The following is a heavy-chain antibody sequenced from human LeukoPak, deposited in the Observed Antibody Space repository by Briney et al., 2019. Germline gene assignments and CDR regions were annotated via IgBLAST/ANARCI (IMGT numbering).Heavy chain of an antibody. D-gene: IGHD5-18*01. CDR3: ARGERGYSYGKGGYYYGMDV. V-gene: IGHV4-4*07. Sequence: SETLSLTCTVSGGSISSYYWSWIRQPAGKGLEWIGRIYTSGSTNYNPSLKSRVTMSVDTSKNQFSLKLSSVTAADTAVYYCARGERGYSYGKGGYYYGMDVWGQGTTVTVSS. CDR1: GGSISSYY. CDR2: IYTSGST. J-gene: IGHJ6*02.